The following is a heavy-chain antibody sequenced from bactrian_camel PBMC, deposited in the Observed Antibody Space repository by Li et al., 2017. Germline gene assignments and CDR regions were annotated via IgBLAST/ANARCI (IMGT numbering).Heavy chain of an antibody. D-gene: IGHD4*01. V-gene: IGHV3S55*01. CDR1: GFAVDASD. Sequence: HVQLVESGGGSVQVGGSLRLSCIASGFAVDASDMGWYRQAPGKEREGVASLASDGSSIYANSLKGRFAISRDNAKNTLYLQLNSLKTEDTAMYYCAKGAYYSDSGDIKRHQRGRGTQVTVS. CDR3: AKGAYYSDSGDIKRHQ. CDR2: LASDGSS. J-gene: IGHJ4*01.